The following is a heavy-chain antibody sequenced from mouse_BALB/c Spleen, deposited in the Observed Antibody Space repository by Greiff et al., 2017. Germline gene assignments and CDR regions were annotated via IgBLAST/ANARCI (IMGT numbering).Heavy chain of an antibody. CDR1: GFSLTSYG. D-gene: IGHD1-1*01. J-gene: IGHJ1*01. CDR3: AGIYYGSSYEYFDV. CDR2: IWAGGST. V-gene: IGHV2-9*02. Sequence: QVQLKESGPGLVAPSQSLSITCTVSGFSLTSYGVHWVRQPPGKGLEWLGVIWAGGSTNYNSALMSRLSISKDNSKSQVFLKMNSLQTDDTAMYYCAGIYYGSSYEYFDVWGAGTTVTVAS.